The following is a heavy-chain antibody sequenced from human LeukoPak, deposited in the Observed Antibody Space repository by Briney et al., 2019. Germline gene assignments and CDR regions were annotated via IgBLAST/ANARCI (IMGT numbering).Heavy chain of an antibody. Sequence: GGSLRLSCAASGFTFSSYWMSWVRQAPGKGLEWVANIKQDGSEKYYVDSEKGRFTISRDNAKNSLYLQMNSLRAEDTAVYYCARDRYYYGSGSYYDYWGQGTLVTVSS. D-gene: IGHD3-10*01. CDR2: IKQDGSEK. CDR1: GFTFSSYW. CDR3: ARDRYYYGSGSYYDY. J-gene: IGHJ4*02. V-gene: IGHV3-7*01.